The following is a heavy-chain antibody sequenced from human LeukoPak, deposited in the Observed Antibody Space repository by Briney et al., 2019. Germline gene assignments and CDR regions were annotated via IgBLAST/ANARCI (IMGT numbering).Heavy chain of an antibody. CDR3: ARKAYCSGGRCYGENWFDP. J-gene: IGHJ5*02. CDR2: IFYTGNA. Sequence: SETLSLTCTVTGGSISGYHWNWIRQSPGKGLEWISNIFYTGNADYNPSLKSRVTISINTSKNEISLILRSVTAADTAVYYCARKAYCSGGRCYGENWFDPWGQGILVTVSS. V-gene: IGHV4-59*08. D-gene: IGHD2-15*01. CDR1: GGSISGYH.